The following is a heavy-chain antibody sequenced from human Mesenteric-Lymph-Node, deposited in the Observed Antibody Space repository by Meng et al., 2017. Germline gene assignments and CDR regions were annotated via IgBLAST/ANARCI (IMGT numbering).Heavy chain of an antibody. V-gene: IGHV3-7*01. CDR1: GFPFSSYW. D-gene: IGHD1-26*01. Sequence: GESLKISCAASGFPFSSYWMTWVRQAPGKGLEWVANINQDGSEKYYVESVRGRFTISRDNAKNSLYLQMNSLRAEDTAVYYCAREVVGPRGDYFDYWGQGTLVTVSS. J-gene: IGHJ4*02. CDR2: INQDGSEK. CDR3: AREVVGPRGDYFDY.